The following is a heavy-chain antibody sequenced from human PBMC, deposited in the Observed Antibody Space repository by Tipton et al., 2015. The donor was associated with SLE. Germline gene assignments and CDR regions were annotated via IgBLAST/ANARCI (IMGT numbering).Heavy chain of an antibody. CDR3: ARAHYDFRSYNLDF. CDR1: GYTFNRYW. J-gene: IGHJ4*02. V-gene: IGHV3-74*01. Sequence: SLRLSCEGSGYTFNRYWMHWVRQAPGEGLEWVARVNTDGSGKDYAESVKGRFTISRDNAKNTLYLQLNSLRAEDTAVYYCARAHYDFRSYNLDFWGQGALVTVSS. CDR2: VNTDGSGK. D-gene: IGHD3-3*01.